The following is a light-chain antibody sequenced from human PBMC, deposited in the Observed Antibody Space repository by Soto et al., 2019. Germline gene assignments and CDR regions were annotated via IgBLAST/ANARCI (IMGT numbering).Light chain of an antibody. CDR3: QQRSNWPT. CDR1: QSISSN. CDR2: GAS. V-gene: IGKV3-11*01. J-gene: IGKJ1*01. Sequence: EIVMTQSPATLSVSAGERATLSCRASQSISSNLAWYQQKPGQAPRLLIYGASNRATGIPARFSGSGSGTDFTLTISSLEPEDFAVYYCQQRSNWPTFGQVTKVAIK.